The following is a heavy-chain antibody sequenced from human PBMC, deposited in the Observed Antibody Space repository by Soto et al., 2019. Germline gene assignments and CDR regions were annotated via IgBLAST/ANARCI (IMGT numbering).Heavy chain of an antibody. CDR3: AKDRRSSGWYADYYYGMDV. J-gene: IGHJ6*02. CDR2: ISGSGGST. D-gene: IGHD6-19*01. CDR1: GFTFSSYA. Sequence: GGSLRLSCAASGFTFSSYAMSWVRQAPGKGLEWVSAISGSGGSTYYADSVKGRSTISRDNSKNTLYLQMNSLRAEDTAVYYCAKDRRSSGWYADYYYGMDVWGQGTTVTVSS. V-gene: IGHV3-23*01.